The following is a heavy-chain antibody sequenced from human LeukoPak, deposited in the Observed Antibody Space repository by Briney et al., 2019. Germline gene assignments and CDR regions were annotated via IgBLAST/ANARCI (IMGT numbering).Heavy chain of an antibody. Sequence: GGSLRLSCATSGITFINAWMTWVRQAPGKGLEWVGRIKSKAEGGTTDYAAPVKGRFIISRDDSKNTLYLQMNSLRPEDTAVYYCAKEKVAGFDYWGQGTLVTVSS. J-gene: IGHJ4*02. D-gene: IGHD6-19*01. CDR3: AKEKVAGFDY. V-gene: IGHV3-15*01. CDR2: IKSKAEGGTT. CDR1: GITFINAW.